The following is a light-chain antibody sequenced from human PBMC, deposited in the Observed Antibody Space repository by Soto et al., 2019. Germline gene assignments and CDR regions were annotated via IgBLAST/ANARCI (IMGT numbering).Light chain of an antibody. CDR2: DAS. CDR3: QQRSNWPWT. J-gene: IGKJ1*01. V-gene: IGKV3-11*01. CDR1: QSVSSD. Sequence: EIDMTQSPGALSASPGETATLSCRASQSVSSDVAWYQQKPGQAPRLLIYDASNRATGIPARFSGSGSGTDFTLTISSLEPEDFAVYYCQQRSNWPWTFGQGTKVDIK.